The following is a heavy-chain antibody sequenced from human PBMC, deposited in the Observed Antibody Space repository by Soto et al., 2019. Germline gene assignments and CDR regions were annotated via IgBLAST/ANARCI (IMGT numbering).Heavy chain of an antibody. CDR2: IDAGYGNT. CDR3: ARHGWVTTWYMLH. Sequence: QVPLVQSGTEVRKPGASVKVSCKASGYTFTSYGLHWVRQAPGQRLEWMAWIDAGYGNTKYSQNFQGRVTVTWDTSASTAYMELSSLTGEDTAVYYCARHGWVTTWYMLHWGQGTLVTVSS. V-gene: IGHV1-3*01. CDR1: GYTFTSYG. J-gene: IGHJ1*01. D-gene: IGHD2-8*02.